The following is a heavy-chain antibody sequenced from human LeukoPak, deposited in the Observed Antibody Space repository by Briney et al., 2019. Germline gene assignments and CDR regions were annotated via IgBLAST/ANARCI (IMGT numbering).Heavy chain of an antibody. CDR2: INHSGST. J-gene: IGHJ6*02. Sequence: SETLSLTCTVSGGSISSYYWSWIRQPPGKGLEWIGEINHSGSTNYNPSLKSRVTISVDTSKNQFSLKLSSVTAADTAAYYCARARYYYGMDVWGQGTTVTVSS. CDR1: GGSISSYY. V-gene: IGHV4-34*01. CDR3: ARARYYYGMDV.